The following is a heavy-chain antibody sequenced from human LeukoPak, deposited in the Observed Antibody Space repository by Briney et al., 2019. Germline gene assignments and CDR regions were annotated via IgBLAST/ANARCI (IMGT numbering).Heavy chain of an antibody. D-gene: IGHD3-16*01. J-gene: IGHJ4*02. CDR1: GGSISSYY. V-gene: IGHV4-59*01. CDR3: ARITEYYFDY. CDR2: IYYSGST. Sequence: PSETLSLTCTVSGGSISSYYWSWIRQPPGKGLEWIGYIYYSGSTNYNPSLKSRVTISVDTSKNQFSLKLSSVTAADTAVYYYARITEYYFDYWGQGTLVTVSS.